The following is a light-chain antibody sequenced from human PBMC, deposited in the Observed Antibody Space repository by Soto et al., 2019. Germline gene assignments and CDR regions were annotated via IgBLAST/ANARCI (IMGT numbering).Light chain of an antibody. CDR1: QGISND. CDR3: QNHNSAPLT. J-gene: IGKJ4*01. CDR2: GAS. V-gene: IGKV1-27*01. Sequence: DIQMTQSPSSLSASVGDRVTITCRASQGISNDLAWYQQKPGKLPNLLIYGASTMQSGVPSRFSGSGSGTDFTLTISSLQPDDIATYYCQNHNSAPLTFGGGTKLEIK.